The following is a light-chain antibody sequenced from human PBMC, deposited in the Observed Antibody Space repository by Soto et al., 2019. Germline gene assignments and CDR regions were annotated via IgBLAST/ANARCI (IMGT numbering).Light chain of an antibody. CDR2: PAS. CDR3: QQYNSPST. J-gene: IGKJ1*01. CDR1: QTISTW. V-gene: IGKV1-5*03. Sequence: DIQMTQSPPTLSASVGASVPITGRASQTISTWLAWYQQQPGKAPNLLIYPASKLENGAPSRFSSSGSGTEFTPTISRLQPDDFATYYRQQYNSPSTFGPGTKVEIK.